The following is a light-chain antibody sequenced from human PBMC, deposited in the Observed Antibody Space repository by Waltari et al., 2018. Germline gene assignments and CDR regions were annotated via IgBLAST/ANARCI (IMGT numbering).Light chain of an antibody. J-gene: IGKJ1*01. V-gene: IGKV3-20*01. CDR1: QSVGSSS. CDR3: QQHGTLPAT. Sequence: EIVLTQSPGTASLSPGARVTLSCRASQSVGSSSLAWYQQKPGQAPRRVIYRASRRATGIPDRFSGSGSGTDFSLTISRLEPEDFAVYYCQQHGTLPATFGQGTKVEIK. CDR2: RAS.